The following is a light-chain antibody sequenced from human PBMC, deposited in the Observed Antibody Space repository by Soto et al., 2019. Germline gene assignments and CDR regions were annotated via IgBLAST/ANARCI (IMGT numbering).Light chain of an antibody. Sequence: EIVLTQSPGTLSLSPGERATQPCRASQSLTNSFIAWYQQKPGQAPRLLIYDTSSRATGIPDRFSGSGSGTEFTLIISSLQSEDSAVYYCHQYDSWTFGQGTKVDI. CDR2: DTS. CDR1: QSLTNSF. CDR3: HQYDSWT. V-gene: IGKV3-20*01. J-gene: IGKJ1*01.